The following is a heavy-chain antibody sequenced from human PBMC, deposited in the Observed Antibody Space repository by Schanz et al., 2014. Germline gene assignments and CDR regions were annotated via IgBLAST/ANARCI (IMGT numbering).Heavy chain of an antibody. CDR3: TSEAHNHDGLRSYSNV. CDR1: GFTFSSYA. J-gene: IGHJ4*02. CDR2: ISGSGVST. Sequence: EVQLVESGGGLVQPGGSLKLSCAASGFTFSSYAMSWVRQAPGKGLEWISAISGSGVSTHYADSVKGRFTISRDNSKNTLYLQMNSLRAEDTAVYFCTSEAHNHDGLRSYSNVWGQGTLVTVTS. V-gene: IGHV3-23*04. D-gene: IGHD3-10*01.